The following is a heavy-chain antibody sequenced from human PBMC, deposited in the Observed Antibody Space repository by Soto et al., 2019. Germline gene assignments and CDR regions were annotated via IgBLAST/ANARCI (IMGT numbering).Heavy chain of an antibody. CDR1: GFTFSSYA. CDR3: ATYPPIVVVVAASVDY. D-gene: IGHD2-15*01. J-gene: IGHJ4*02. V-gene: IGHV3-23*01. CDR2: ISGSGGST. Sequence: GGSLRLSCAASGFTFSSYAMSWVRQAPGKGLEWVSAISGSGGSTYYADSVKGRFAISRDNSKNTLYLQMNSLRAEDTAVYYCATYPPIVVVVAASVDYWGQGTLVTVSS.